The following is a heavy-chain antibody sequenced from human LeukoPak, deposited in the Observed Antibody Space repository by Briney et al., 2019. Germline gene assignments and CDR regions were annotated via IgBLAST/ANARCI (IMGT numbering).Heavy chain of an antibody. CDR2: INPSGGST. V-gene: IGHV1-46*01. Sequence: GASVKVSCKAPGYTFTSYYMHWVRQAPGQGLEWMGIINPSGGSTSYAQKFQGRVTMTRDTSTSTVYMELSSLRSEDTAVYYCASLGYYDSSGYRSRYYFDYWGQGTLVTVSS. J-gene: IGHJ4*02. CDR3: ASLGYYDSSGYRSRYYFDY. CDR1: GYTFTSYY. D-gene: IGHD3-22*01.